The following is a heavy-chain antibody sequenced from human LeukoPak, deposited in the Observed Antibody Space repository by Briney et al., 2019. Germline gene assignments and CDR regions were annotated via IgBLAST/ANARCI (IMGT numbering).Heavy chain of an antibody. V-gene: IGHV3-23*01. J-gene: IGHJ4*02. CDR2: ISGSDGST. D-gene: IGHD3-10*01. CDR3: AKDGTDYYGSGSDY. CDR1: GFTFSSYA. Sequence: GGSLRLSCAASGFTFSSYAMSWVRQAPGKGLEWVSAISGSDGSTYYADSVKGRFTISRDNSKNTLYLQMNSLRAEDTAVYYCAKDGTDYYGSGSDYWGQGTLVTVSS.